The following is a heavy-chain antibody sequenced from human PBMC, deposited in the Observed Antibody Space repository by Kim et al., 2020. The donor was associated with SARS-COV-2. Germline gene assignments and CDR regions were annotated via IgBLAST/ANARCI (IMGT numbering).Heavy chain of an antibody. CDR3: ARSHYGAYV. J-gene: IGHJ4*02. CDR1: GFTFSTYW. Sequence: GGSLRLSCAASGFTFSTYWMTWVRQAPGKGLEWVANINQGGTEKYYVDSVKGRFTISRDNAKNSLFLDVTSLRVEDTAVYYCARSHYGAYVWGQGSLVT. V-gene: IGHV3-7*01. CDR2: INQGGTEK. D-gene: IGHD4-17*01.